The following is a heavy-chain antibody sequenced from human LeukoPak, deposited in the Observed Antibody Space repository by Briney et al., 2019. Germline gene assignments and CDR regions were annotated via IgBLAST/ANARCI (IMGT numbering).Heavy chain of an antibody. J-gene: IGHJ6*02. Sequence: SVKVSCTASGGTFSSYAISWVRQAPGQGLEWMGGIIPIFGTANYAQKVQGRVTITADESTSTAYMELSSLRSEDTAVYYCARVWSEDIVVVPAAITDYYYGMDVWGQGTTVTVSS. D-gene: IGHD2-2*01. CDR3: ARVWSEDIVVVPAAITDYYYGMDV. CDR1: GGTFSSYA. V-gene: IGHV1-69*13. CDR2: IIPIFGTA.